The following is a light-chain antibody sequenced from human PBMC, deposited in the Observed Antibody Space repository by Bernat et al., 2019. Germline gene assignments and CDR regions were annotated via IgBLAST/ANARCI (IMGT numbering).Light chain of an antibody. CDR1: TFNIG. CDR2: NNN. V-gene: IGLV1-44*01. CDR3: AAWDDGLDGWV. Sequence: QSVLTQPPSASGTPGQRVTISCSGSTFNIGNWYQQLPGTAPKLLIYNNNLRPSGVPDRFSGSKSGTSASLAISGLQSEYEADYYCAAWDDGLDGWVFGGGTKLIVL. J-gene: IGLJ3*02.